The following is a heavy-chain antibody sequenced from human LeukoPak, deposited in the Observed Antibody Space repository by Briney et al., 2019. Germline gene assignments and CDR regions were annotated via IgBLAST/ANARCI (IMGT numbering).Heavy chain of an antibody. D-gene: IGHD3-16*01. CDR1: GFTFSSSA. CDR2: ISRSGDST. J-gene: IGHJ5*02. V-gene: IGHV3-23*01. CDR3: AKKAKLYRGGLLLPP. Sequence: PGGSLRLSCAASGFTFSSSAMSWVRQAPGQGLEWVSAISRSGDSTYYAASVRGRFTISRDNSKNTLYLQMNSLRAEDTAVFYCAKKAKLYRGGLLLPPWGQGTLVTVSS.